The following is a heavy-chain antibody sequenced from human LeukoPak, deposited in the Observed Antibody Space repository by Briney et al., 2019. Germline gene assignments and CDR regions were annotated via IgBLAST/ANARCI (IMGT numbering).Heavy chain of an antibody. Sequence: SETLSLTCAVYGGSFSGYYWSWIRQPPGKGLEWIGEINHSGSTYYNPSLKSRVTISVDRSKNQFSLKLSSVTAADTAVYYCAREGYDILTGIGYFDLWGRGTLVTVSS. V-gene: IGHV4-34*01. J-gene: IGHJ2*01. CDR2: INHSGST. CDR1: GGSFSGYY. D-gene: IGHD3-9*01. CDR3: AREGYDILTGIGYFDL.